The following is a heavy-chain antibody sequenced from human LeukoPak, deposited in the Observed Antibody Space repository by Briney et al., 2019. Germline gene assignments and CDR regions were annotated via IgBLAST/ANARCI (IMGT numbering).Heavy chain of an antibody. CDR2: IYYSGNT. CDR3: AAAKGYCTTGVCYPWVRPEY. D-gene: IGHD2-8*01. CDR1: GDSIMNYY. J-gene: IGHJ4*02. V-gene: IGHV4-59*01. Sequence: PSGTLSLTCTVSGDSIMNYYWTWIRQPPGKGLEWIGYIYYSGNTDYNPSLKSRVTISIDTSKNKFSLKLSSVTAADTAVYYCAAAKGYCTTGVCYPWVRPEYWGQGTRVTVSS.